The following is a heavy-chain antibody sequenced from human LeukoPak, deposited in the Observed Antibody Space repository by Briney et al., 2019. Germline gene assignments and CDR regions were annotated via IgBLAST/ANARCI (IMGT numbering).Heavy chain of an antibody. Sequence: SETLSLTCTVSGGSISSYYWSWIRQPAGKGLEWIGRIYTSGSTNYNPSLKSRVTVSVDTSKNQFSLKLSSVTAADTAVYYCARGFYDFWSGPHSYFDYWGQGTLVTVSS. V-gene: IGHV4-4*07. D-gene: IGHD3-3*01. J-gene: IGHJ4*02. CDR2: IYTSGST. CDR3: ARGFYDFWSGPHSYFDY. CDR1: GGSISSYY.